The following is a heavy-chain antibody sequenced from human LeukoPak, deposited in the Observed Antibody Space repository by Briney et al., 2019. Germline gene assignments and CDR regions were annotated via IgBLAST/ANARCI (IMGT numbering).Heavy chain of an antibody. CDR3: ATQIAVAGTVAFDI. D-gene: IGHD6-19*01. J-gene: IGHJ3*02. CDR1: GYTLTELS. CDR2: FYPQEWET. V-gene: IGHV1-24*01. Sequence: GASVKVSCKVSGYTLTELSMHWVRQAPGKGLEWMGGFYPQEWETIYAQKFQGRVTMTEDTSTDTAYMEPSSLRSEDTAVYYCATQIAVAGTVAFDIWGQGTMVTVSS.